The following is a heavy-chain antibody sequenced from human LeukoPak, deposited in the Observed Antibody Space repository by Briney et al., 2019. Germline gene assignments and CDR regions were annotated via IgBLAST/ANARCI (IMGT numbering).Heavy chain of an antibody. CDR3: AVIRGANY. CDR2: ISDSGDST. Sequence: PGGSLRLSCVASGLTFSNYAINWVRQVPGKGLEWVSGISDSGDSTYYADSVKGRFMISRDNSKNTLYLQMHSLRAEDTAIYYCAVIRGANYWGQGTLVTVSS. D-gene: IGHD3-10*01. CDR1: GLTFSNYA. J-gene: IGHJ4*02. V-gene: IGHV3-23*01.